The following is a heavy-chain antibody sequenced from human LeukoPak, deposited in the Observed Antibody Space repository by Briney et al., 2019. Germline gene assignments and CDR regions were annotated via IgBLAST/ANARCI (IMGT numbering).Heavy chain of an antibody. CDR1: GYSFTGYY. CDR2: MNPNSGNT. CDR3: ARESGSGSYYDY. J-gene: IGHJ4*02. D-gene: IGHD3-10*01. Sequence: ASVKVSCKASGYSFTGYYIHWVRQATGQGLEWMGWMNPNSGNTGYAQKFQGRVTMTRNTSISTAYMELSSLRSEDTAVYYCARESGSGSYYDYWGQGTLVTVSS. V-gene: IGHV1-8*02.